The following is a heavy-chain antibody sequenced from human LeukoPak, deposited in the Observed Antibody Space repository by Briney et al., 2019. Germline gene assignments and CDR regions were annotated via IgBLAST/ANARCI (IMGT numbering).Heavy chain of an antibody. CDR3: ARVFPISDIVATTRGPIDY. CDR1: GGSISSYY. D-gene: IGHD5-12*01. J-gene: IGHJ4*02. Sequence: SETLSLTCTVSGGSISSYYWSWIRQPPGKGLEWIGEINHSGSTNYNPSLKSRVTISVDTSKNQFSLKLSSVTAADTAVYYCARVFPISDIVATTRGPIDYWGQGTLVTVSS. CDR2: INHSGST. V-gene: IGHV4-34*01.